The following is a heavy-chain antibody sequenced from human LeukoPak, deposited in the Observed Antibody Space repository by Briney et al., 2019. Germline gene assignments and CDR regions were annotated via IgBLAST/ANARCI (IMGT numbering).Heavy chain of an antibody. V-gene: IGHV1-46*01. J-gene: IGHJ4*02. CDR1: GGTFSSYA. D-gene: IGHD2-21*01. Sequence: ASVKVSCKASGGTFSSYAISWVRQAPGQGLEWMGIINPNGGSTRYAQKFQGRVTMTRDTSTSTVYMELSSLRSEDTAVYYCARNIPADYWGQGTLVTVSS. CDR2: INPNGGST. CDR3: ARNIPADY.